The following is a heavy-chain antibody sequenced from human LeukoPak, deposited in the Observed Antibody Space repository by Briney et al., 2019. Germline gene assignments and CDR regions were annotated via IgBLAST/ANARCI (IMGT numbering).Heavy chain of an antibody. CDR2: ISYDGSNK. CDR3: ARDEERVAAAANYGMDV. J-gene: IGHJ6*02. Sequence: GGSLRLSCAASGFTFSSYAMHWVRQAPGKGLEWVAVISYDGSNKYYADSVKGRFTISRDNSKNTLYLQMNSLRAEDTAVYYCARDEERVAAAANYGMDVWGQGTTVTVSS. D-gene: IGHD6-13*01. V-gene: IGHV3-30-3*01. CDR1: GFTFSSYA.